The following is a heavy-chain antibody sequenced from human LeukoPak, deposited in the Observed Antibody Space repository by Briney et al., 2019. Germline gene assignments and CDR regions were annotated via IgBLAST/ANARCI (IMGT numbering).Heavy chain of an antibody. V-gene: IGHV4-39*07. CDR2: IYYSGST. D-gene: IGHD2/OR15-2a*01. J-gene: IGHJ5*02. CDR1: GGSIISSTFY. Sequence: SETLSLTCTVSGGSIISSTFYWGWVRQPPGKGLEWIGSIYYSGSTYYSPSLKSRVTISVDRSKNQFSLKLSSVTAADTAVYYCAREVSNWFDPWGQGTLVTVSS. CDR3: AREVSNWFDP.